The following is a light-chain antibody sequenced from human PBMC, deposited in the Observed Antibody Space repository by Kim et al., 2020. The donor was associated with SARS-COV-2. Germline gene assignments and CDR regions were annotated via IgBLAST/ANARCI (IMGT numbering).Light chain of an antibody. J-gene: IGLJ3*02. Sequence: QSALTRPPSASGSPGQSVTISCTGTSSDVGGYNSVSWYQQHPGKAPKLVIYEVTKRPAGVPDRFSASKSGNTASLTVSGLQSDDEADYYCNSYAGNNLWVFGGGTQLTVL. CDR1: SSDVGGYNS. CDR2: EVT. V-gene: IGLV2-8*01. CDR3: NSYAGNNLWV.